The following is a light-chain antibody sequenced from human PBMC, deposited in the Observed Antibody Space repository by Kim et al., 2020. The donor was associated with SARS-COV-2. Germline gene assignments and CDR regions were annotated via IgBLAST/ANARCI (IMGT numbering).Light chain of an antibody. J-gene: IGLJ2*01. Sequence: QSALTQPASVSGSPGQSITVSCTGTSSNVGNYNFVFWYQQLPGKAPKLLIYQVTKRPSGVSNRFSGSKSGNTASLTISGLQAEDEADYYCCSYGGTVTFDVIFGGGTKVTVL. CDR2: QVT. V-gene: IGLV2-23*02. CDR1: SSNVGNYNF. CDR3: CSYGGTVTFDVI.